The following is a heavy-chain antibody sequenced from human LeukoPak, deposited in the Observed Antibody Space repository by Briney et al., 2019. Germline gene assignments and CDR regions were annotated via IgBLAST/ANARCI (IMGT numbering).Heavy chain of an antibody. D-gene: IGHD2-15*01. CDR1: GYMFTTYP. CDR3: ATDRGGLLDY. Sequence: ASVKVSCKGSGYMFTTYPIYWVRQAPGQGLEWMGWVNTSNGDTKFSQKFQDRATITRDTSASTAYMELNRLRSEDTAVYYCATDRGGLLDYWGQGTLVTVSS. J-gene: IGHJ4*02. V-gene: IGHV1-3*04. CDR2: VNTSNGDT.